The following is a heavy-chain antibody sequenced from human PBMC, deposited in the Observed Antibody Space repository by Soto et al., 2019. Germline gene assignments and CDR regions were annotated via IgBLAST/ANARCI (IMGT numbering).Heavy chain of an antibody. Sequence: SETLSLTCAVSGGSISSGGYYWTWVRRPPGKGLEWVGYVYYTGTTMYNPSLKSRLTISADRSKNQVSLNLTSVTAADTAVYFCARLGGYYQALDHWSQGTLVTVSS. D-gene: IGHD3-3*01. CDR2: VYYTGTT. V-gene: IGHV4-61*08. CDR3: ARLGGYYQALDH. J-gene: IGHJ4*02. CDR1: GGSISSGGYY.